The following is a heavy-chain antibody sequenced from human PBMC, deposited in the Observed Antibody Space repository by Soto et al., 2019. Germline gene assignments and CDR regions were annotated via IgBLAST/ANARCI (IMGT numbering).Heavy chain of an antibody. V-gene: IGHV4-59*01. D-gene: IGHD3-16*02. CDR3: EKNRVPVT. CDR2: VDNSGGT. CDR1: GGSLKNFY. J-gene: IGHJ5*02. Sequence: PSETLSLTCTVSGGSLKNFYWSWSRQSPGKGLEWIGYVDNSGGTNYNPSLNGRATISIEMSKNQFYLRLTSVIAADTAIYYCEKNRVPVTWGQGTPVTVSS.